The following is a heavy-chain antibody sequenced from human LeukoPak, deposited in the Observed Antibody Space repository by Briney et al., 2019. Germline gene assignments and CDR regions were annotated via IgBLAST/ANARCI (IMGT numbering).Heavy chain of an antibody. D-gene: IGHD6-13*01. J-gene: IGHJ4*02. V-gene: IGHV3-30*03. CDR1: GFTFSSYG. Sequence: GSLRLSCAASGFTFSSYGMHWVRQAPGKGLEWVAVISYDGSNKYYADSVKGRFTISRDNSKTTLYLQMSSLRAEDTAVYSCATGRIAAATGWEFDYWGQGTLVTVSS. CDR2: ISYDGSNK. CDR3: ATGRIAAATGWEFDY.